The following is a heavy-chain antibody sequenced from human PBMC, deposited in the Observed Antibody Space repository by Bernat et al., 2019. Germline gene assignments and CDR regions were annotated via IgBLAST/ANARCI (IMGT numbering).Heavy chain of an antibody. CDR1: GFTFSSYW. CDR3: ARDSPSSGSWYDYYYYGMDV. J-gene: IGHJ6*02. D-gene: IGHD6-13*01. Sequence: EVQLLESGGNLVQPGGSLRLSCAASGFTFSSYWMSWVRQAPGKGLEWVANIKQDGSEKYYVDSVKGRFTISRDNAKNSLYLQMKRLRAEDTAVYYCARDSPSSGSWYDYYYYGMDVWGQGTTVTVSS. V-gene: IGHV3-7*03. CDR2: IKQDGSEK.